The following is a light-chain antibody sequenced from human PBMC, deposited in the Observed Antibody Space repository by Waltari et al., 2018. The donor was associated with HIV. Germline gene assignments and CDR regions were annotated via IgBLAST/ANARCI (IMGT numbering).Light chain of an antibody. CDR1: QGISSA. J-gene: IGKJ5*01. V-gene: IGKV1-13*02. CDR2: DAS. Sequence: AIQLTQSPSSLSASVGDRVTITCRASQGISSALAWFQQKPGKTPKLLIYDASSLESGGPSRFSGSGSGADFTLTISSLQPEDFATYYCQQFNTYPITFGQGTRLEIK. CDR3: QQFNTYPIT.